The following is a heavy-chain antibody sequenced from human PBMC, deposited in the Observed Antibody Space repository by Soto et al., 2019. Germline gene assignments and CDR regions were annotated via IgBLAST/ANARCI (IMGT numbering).Heavy chain of an antibody. CDR2: TIPIFGTA. Sequence: QVQLVQSGAEVKKPGSSVKVSCKASGGTFSSYAISWVRQAPGHGLEWMGGTIPIFGTANYAQKFQGRVTITADKSTSTGYMELSSLRSEDTAVYYCARGRITIYGVVMGSLDYWGQGTLVTVSS. CDR3: ARGRITIYGVVMGSLDY. D-gene: IGHD3-3*01. V-gene: IGHV1-69*06. CDR1: GGTFSSYA. J-gene: IGHJ4*02.